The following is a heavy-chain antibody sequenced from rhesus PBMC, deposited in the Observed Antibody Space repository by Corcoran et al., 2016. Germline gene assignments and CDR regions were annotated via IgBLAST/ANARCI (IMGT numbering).Heavy chain of an antibody. CDR1: GGSISDSYR. J-gene: IGHJ4*01. CDR2: IYGSSTST. Sequence: QVQLQESGPGVVKPSETLSLTCAVSGGSISDSYRWSWIRQPPGKGLEWIEYIYGSSTSTNYNPSLKSRVTISKDTSKNQFSLKLSSVTAADTAVYYCAIGYSGSSFDYWGQGVLVTVSS. D-gene: IGHD6-25*01. CDR3: AIGYSGSSFDY. V-gene: IGHV4S10*01.